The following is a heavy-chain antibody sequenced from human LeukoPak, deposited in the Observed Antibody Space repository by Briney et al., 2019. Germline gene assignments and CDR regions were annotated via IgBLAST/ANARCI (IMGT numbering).Heavy chain of an antibody. CDR2: ISNSGGNT. V-gene: IGHV3-23*01. D-gene: IGHD3-16*01. CDR1: GFTFSSYA. Sequence: GGSLRLSWAASGFTFSSYAMSWVRQAPGKGLEWVATISNSGGNTYCADSVKGRFTISRDNSKNTLYLQMNSLRAEDTALYYCAKDPVMTGGAWDVWGQGTMVTVSS. CDR3: AKDPVMTGGAWDV. J-gene: IGHJ3*01.